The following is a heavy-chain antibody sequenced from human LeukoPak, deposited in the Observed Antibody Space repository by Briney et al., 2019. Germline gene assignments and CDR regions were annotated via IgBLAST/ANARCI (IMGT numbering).Heavy chain of an antibody. J-gene: IGHJ4*02. CDR2: ITPYSGGT. D-gene: IGHD3-22*01. CDR3: VRERRHYYDSSGYYFFDY. CDR1: GYSFIDYY. V-gene: IGHV1-2*02. Sequence: ASVTVSCKASGYSFIDYYMHWVRQAPGQGPEWVGWITPYSGGTDYAQKFQDRVTMTRDTATRTAYMTLSRVTSDDTAVYYCVRERRHYYDSSGYYFFDYWGQGTLVTVSS.